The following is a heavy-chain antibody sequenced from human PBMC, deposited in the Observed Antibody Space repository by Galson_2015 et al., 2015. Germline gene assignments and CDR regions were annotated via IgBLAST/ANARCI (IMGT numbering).Heavy chain of an antibody. J-gene: IGHJ6*02. CDR3: ARDDAYLDSYHGMDV. D-gene: IGHD2/OR15-2a*01. Sequence: SLRLSCAASGFTFSSYSMNWVRQAPGKGLEWVSYISFRNSISYAGSVKGRFTISRDNAKKSLYLQMNSLRDEDTAVYYCARDDAYLDSYHGMDVWGQGITVTVSS. CDR2: ISFRNSI. V-gene: IGHV3-48*02. CDR1: GFTFSSYS.